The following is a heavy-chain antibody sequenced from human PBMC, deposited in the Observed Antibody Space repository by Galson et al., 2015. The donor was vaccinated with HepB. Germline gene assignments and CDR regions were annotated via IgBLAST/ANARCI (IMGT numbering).Heavy chain of an antibody. V-gene: IGHV7-4-1*02. CDR1: GYSFPTYA. CDR3: AREGDYYESSGYNDY. J-gene: IGHJ4*02. Sequence: SVKVSCKASGYSFPTYAINWVRQAPGQGLEWMAWINTNTGSPTYAQGFTGRFVFSLDISVSTAYLQISSLKAEDTAVYYCAREGDYYESSGYNDYWGQGTLVTVSS. D-gene: IGHD3-22*01. CDR2: INTNTGSP.